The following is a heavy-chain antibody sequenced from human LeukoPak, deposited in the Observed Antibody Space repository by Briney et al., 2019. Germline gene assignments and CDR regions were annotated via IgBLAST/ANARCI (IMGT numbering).Heavy chain of an antibody. CDR1: GGSISSSSYY. CDR2: IYYSGST. D-gene: IGHD3-22*01. J-gene: IGHJ1*01. V-gene: IGHV4-39*01. CDR3: ARTRGRVSYYAVYFQH. Sequence: PSETLSLTCTVSGGSISSSSYYWGWIRQPPGKGLEWIGSIYYSGSTYYNPSLKSRVTISVDTSKNQFSLKLSSVTAADTAVYYCARTRGRVSYYAVYFQHWGQGTLVTVSS.